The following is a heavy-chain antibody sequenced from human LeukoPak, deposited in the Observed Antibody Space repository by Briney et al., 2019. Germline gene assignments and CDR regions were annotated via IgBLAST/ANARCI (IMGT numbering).Heavy chain of an antibody. CDR3: ARSAHDYGDRGLAFDI. V-gene: IGHV1-69*05. D-gene: IGHD4-17*01. CDR2: IIPIFGTA. CDR1: GGTFSSYA. J-gene: IGHJ3*02. Sequence: SVKVSCKASGGTFSSYAISWVRQAPGQGLEWMGGIIPIFGTANYAQKFQGRVTITTDESTSTAYMELSSLRSEDTAVYYCARSAHDYGDRGLAFDIWGQGTTVTVSS.